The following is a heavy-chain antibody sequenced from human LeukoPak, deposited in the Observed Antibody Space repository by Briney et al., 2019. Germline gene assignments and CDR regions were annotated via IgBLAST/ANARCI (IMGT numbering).Heavy chain of an antibody. D-gene: IGHD3-10*01. CDR1: GGSISGYA. V-gene: IGHV4-59*01. J-gene: IGHJ4*02. Sequence: SEALSLTCIVSGGSISGYAWSWIRQPPGKGLEWIGYIYYSGSTNYNPSLKSRVTISVDTSKNQFSLKLSSVTAADTAVYFCAMAGGSGTYYVDYWGQGTLVTVSS. CDR2: IYYSGST. CDR3: AMAGGSGTYYVDY.